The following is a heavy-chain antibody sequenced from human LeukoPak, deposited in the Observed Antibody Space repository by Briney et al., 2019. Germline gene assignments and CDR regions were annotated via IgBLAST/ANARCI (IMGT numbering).Heavy chain of an antibody. J-gene: IGHJ6*02. CDR3: ARIGNYDSGSSIGMDV. CDR2: IYTSGAT. CDR1: GGSISSGSYY. D-gene: IGHD3-10*01. Sequence: SQTLSLTCTVSGGSISSGSYYWSWIRQPAGKGLEWIGRIYTSGATNYNPSLKSRVTISVDTSKNQFSLKLNSVTAADTAVYYCARIGNYDSGSSIGMDVWGQGTTVTVSS. V-gene: IGHV4-61*02.